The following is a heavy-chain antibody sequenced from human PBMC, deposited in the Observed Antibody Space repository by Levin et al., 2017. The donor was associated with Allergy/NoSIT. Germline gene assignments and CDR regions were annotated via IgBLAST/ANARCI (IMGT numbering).Heavy chain of an antibody. J-gene: IGHJ4*02. CDR3: ARHNYYGSGSYYDY. V-gene: IGHV4-59*01. D-gene: IGHD3-10*01. CDR1: GGSISSYY. Sequence: PSETLSLTCTVSGGSISSYYWSWIRQPPGKGLEWIGYIYYSGSTNYNPSLKSRVTISVDTSKNQFSLKLSSVTAADTAVYYCARHNYYGSGSYYDYWGQGTLVTVSS. CDR2: IYYSGST.